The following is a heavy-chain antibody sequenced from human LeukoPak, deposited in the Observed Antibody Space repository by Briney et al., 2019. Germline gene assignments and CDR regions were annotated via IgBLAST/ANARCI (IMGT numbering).Heavy chain of an antibody. Sequence: GESLKISCAASGFTFSNYWMSWVRQAPGKGLEWVANINQDGSEESYVDSVEGRFTISRDNAKKSLYLHVNSLRAEDTAVYYCARDIYGGHDYWGQGTLLTVSS. CDR2: INQDGSEE. CDR1: GFTFSNYW. J-gene: IGHJ4*02. D-gene: IGHD2-21*01. CDR3: ARDIYGGHDY. V-gene: IGHV3-7*04.